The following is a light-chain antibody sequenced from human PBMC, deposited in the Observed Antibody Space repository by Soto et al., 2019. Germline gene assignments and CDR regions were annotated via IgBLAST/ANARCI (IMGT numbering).Light chain of an antibody. CDR2: FAS. J-gene: IGKJ4*01. V-gene: IGKV3-15*01. CDR1: QSVSNN. CDR3: QQYNKWPLT. Sequence: EIVMTQSTATLSVSPGERATLSYRASQSVSNNLAWYQQKPGQAPRLLIYFASTRATGIPARFSGSGSGTKFTLTISSLQSEDFAVYYCQQYNKWPLTFGGGNKVE.